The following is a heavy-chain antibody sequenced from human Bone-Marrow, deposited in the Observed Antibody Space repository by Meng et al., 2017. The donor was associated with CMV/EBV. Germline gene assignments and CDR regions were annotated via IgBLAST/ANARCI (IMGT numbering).Heavy chain of an antibody. Sequence: ASVKVSCKASGYTFTGYYMHWVRQAPGQGLEWMGWISAYNGNTNYAQKLQGRVTVTTDTSTSTAYMELRSLRSDDTAVYYCARDLVVYYYYYGMDVWGQGTTVTVSS. V-gene: IGHV1-18*04. D-gene: IGHD6-6*01. CDR1: GYTFTGYY. J-gene: IGHJ6*02. CDR2: ISAYNGNT. CDR3: ARDLVVYYYYYGMDV.